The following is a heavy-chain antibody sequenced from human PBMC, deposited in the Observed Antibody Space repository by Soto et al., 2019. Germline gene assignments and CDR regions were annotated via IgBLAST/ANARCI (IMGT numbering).Heavy chain of an antibody. CDR3: ARRDVDDYSRHFDY. Sequence: PGESLKISCKASGYSFTSYWIGWVRQMPGKGLEWMGIIYPGDSDTRYSPSFQGQVTNSADKSISTAYLQWSSLKALDTAMYYCARRDVDDYSRHFDYWGQGTPVTVSS. CDR2: IYPGDSDT. D-gene: IGHD4-4*01. CDR1: GYSFTSYW. J-gene: IGHJ4*02. V-gene: IGHV5-51*01.